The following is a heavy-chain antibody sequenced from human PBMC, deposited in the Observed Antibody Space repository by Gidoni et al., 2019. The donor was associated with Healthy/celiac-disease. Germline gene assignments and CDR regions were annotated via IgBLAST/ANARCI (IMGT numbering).Heavy chain of an antibody. Sequence: QVQLVQSGAEVKKPGASVKVSCKASGYTFTSYAMHWVRQAPGQRLEWMGWINAGNGNTKYSQKFQGRVTITRDTSASTAYMELSSLRSEDTAVYYCARGQIAVAGRDFDYWGQGTLVTVSS. CDR3: ARGQIAVAGRDFDY. V-gene: IGHV1-3*01. CDR2: INAGNGNT. D-gene: IGHD6-19*01. CDR1: GYTFTSYA. J-gene: IGHJ4*02.